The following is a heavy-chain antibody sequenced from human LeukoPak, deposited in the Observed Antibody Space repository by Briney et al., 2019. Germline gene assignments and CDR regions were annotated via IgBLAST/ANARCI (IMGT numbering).Heavy chain of an antibody. J-gene: IGHJ6*03. V-gene: IGHV1-18*01. CDR3: ARYSKFDFRSGYLFSEKYYYYYMDV. CDR1: GYTFTSYG. D-gene: IGHD3-3*01. CDR2: ISAYNGNT. Sequence: GASVKVSCKASGYTFTSYGISWVRQAPGQGLEWMGWISAYNGNTNYAQKLQGRVTMTTDTSTSTAYMELRSLRSDDTAVYYCARYSKFDFRSGYLFSEKYYYYYMDVWGKGTTVTVSS.